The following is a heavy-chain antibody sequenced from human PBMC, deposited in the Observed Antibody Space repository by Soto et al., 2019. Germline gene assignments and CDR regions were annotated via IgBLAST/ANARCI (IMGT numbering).Heavy chain of an antibody. V-gene: IGHV5-51*01. CDR2: IYPGDSDT. Sequence: PGESLKISCKGSGYSFTSYWICWVRQMPWKGLEWMGIIYPGDSDTRYSPSFQGQVTISADKSISTAYLQWSSLKASDTAMYYCARHGEWTYVLPSYYYGMDVWGQGTTVTVSS. CDR1: GYSFTSYW. D-gene: IGHD3-3*01. J-gene: IGHJ6*02. CDR3: ARHGEWTYVLPSYYYGMDV.